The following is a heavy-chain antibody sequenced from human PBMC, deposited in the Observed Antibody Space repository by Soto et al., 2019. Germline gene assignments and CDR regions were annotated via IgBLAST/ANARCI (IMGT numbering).Heavy chain of an antibody. D-gene: IGHD2-2*01. CDR2: ISDSGST. CDR1: GFTFSTYA. Sequence: EVQLLESGGGLVQPGGSLRLSCTASGFTFSTYAMSWVRQAPGKGLEWVSTISDSGSTYYADSVKGRFTISRDNSKNTLYLEMNSLRAGGTAVYYCAKDKGGRYCRRTSCLYSFDCWGQGTLVTVSS. V-gene: IGHV3-23*01. J-gene: IGHJ4*02. CDR3: AKDKGGRYCRRTSCLYSFDC.